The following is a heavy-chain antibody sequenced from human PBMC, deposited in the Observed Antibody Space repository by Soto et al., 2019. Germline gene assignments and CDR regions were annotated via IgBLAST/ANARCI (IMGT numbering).Heavy chain of an antibody. D-gene: IGHD3-22*01. J-gene: IGHJ6*02. CDR2: IVPIFGA. Sequence: QVQLVQSGAEVKKPGSSVKVSCKSSGGTFSNYGFSWVRQAPGQGLECMGVIVPIFGAEHPQKFQGRVTITADESXNXXFRELRGLRSEDTAVYYCARGGSDYEGSGYYQGHVWGQGTTVTVSS. CDR3: ARGGSDYEGSGYYQGHV. CDR1: GGTFSNYG. V-gene: IGHV1-69*12.